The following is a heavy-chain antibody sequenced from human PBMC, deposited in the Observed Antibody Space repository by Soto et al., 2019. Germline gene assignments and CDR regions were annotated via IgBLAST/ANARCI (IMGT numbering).Heavy chain of an antibody. D-gene: IGHD3-16*01. V-gene: IGHV1-46*01. J-gene: IGHJ6*02. CDR3: AKGRGGKTVANLGMDV. CDR1: GDSASNDY. Sequence: ASVKVSCKASGDSASNDYLHGVRQAAAQGCEWLGVISPVGGATAYAQSFKGTVTATMHKSSTTFYLELSSLRSDDTAVYYCAKGRGGKTVANLGMDVWGQGATVAVSS. CDR2: ISPVGGAT.